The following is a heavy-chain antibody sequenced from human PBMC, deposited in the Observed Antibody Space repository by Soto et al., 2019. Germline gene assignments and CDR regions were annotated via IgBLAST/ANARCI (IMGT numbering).Heavy chain of an antibody. D-gene: IGHD2-21*02. V-gene: IGHV3-23*01. J-gene: IGHJ3*01. Sequence: PGGSLRLSCAASGFTFNTYAMNWVRQVPGKGLEWVASISGGDGSTYYADSVKGRFTISRDTSKNTLYLQMNSLGAEDTAVYYCAKGFIVVVTAIRPDDNFDVWGQGTMVTVSS. CDR3: AKGFIVVVTAIRPDDNFDV. CDR2: ISGGDGST. CDR1: GFTFNTYA.